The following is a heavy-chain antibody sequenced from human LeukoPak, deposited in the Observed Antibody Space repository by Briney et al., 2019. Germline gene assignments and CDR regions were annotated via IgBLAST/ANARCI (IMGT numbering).Heavy chain of an antibody. D-gene: IGHD4-11*01. CDR2: IWYDGSNK. J-gene: IGHJ4*02. CDR3: ARVADYSNSAHADY. V-gene: IGHV3-33*01. CDR1: GFTFSSYG. Sequence: PGGSLRLSCAASGFTFSSYGMQWVRQAPGKGLEWVAVIWYDGSNKNYADSVKGRFTISRDNSKNTLYLQMNSLRAEDTAVYYCARVADYSNSAHADYWGQGTLVTVSS.